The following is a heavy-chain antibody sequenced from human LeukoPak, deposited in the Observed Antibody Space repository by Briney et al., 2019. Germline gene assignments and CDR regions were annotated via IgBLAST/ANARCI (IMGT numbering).Heavy chain of an antibody. V-gene: IGHV4-4*02. CDR2: IYHSGST. D-gene: IGHD3-9*01. Sequence: PSETLSLTCAVSGGSISSSNWWSWVRQPPGKGLEWIGEIYHSGSTNYNPSLKSRVTISVDKSKNQFSLKLSSVTAADTAVYYCARHSYDILTGIGYYFDYWGQGTLVTVSS. CDR3: ARHSYDILTGIGYYFDY. CDR1: GGSISSSNW. J-gene: IGHJ4*02.